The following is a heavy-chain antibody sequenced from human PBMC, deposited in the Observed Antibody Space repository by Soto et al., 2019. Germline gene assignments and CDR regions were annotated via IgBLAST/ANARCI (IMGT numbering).Heavy chain of an antibody. CDR1: GDSITNNHW. J-gene: IGHJ6*02. Sequence: VYGDSITNNHWWTWVRQSPGKGPEMIGEIYHTGHANYNPSLNSRVAISVDKSKNQFSLTLNSVTAADTAVYYCASKLGPYYYGLDVWGQGTTVTVSS. V-gene: IGHV4-4*02. D-gene: IGHD3-16*01. CDR2: IYHTGHA. CDR3: ASKLGPYYYGLDV.